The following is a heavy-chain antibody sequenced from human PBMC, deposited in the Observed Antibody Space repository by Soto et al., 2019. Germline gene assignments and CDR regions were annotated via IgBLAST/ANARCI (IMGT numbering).Heavy chain of an antibody. CDR1: GYTFTSYA. D-gene: IGHD2-15*01. V-gene: IGHV1-3*01. Sequence: ASVKVSCKASGYTFTSYAMHWVRQAPGQRLEWMGWINAGNGNTKYSQKFQGRVTITRDTSASTAYMELSSLRSEDTAVYYCARVPGGSRPFVDYWGQGTLVTVSS. CDR2: INAGNGNT. CDR3: ARVPGGSRPFVDY. J-gene: IGHJ4*02.